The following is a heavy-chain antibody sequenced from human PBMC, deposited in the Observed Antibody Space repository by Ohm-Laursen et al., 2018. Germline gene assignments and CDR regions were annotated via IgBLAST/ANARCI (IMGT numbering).Heavy chain of an antibody. CDR1: GFTFSSYA. Sequence: GSLRLSCAAPGFTFSSYAMSWVRQAPGKGLEWVSAISGSGGSTYYADSVKGRFTISRDNSKNTLYLQMNSLRAEDTAVYYCAKSQKALVVPAAIDFDYWGQGTLVTVSS. D-gene: IGHD2-2*01. CDR3: AKSQKALVVPAAIDFDY. V-gene: IGHV3-23*01. J-gene: IGHJ4*02. CDR2: ISGSGGST.